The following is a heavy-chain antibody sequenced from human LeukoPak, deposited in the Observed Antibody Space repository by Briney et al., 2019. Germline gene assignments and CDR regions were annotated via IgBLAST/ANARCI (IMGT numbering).Heavy chain of an antibody. Sequence: PGGSLRLSCAASGFTFSSYGMHWVRQAPGKGLEWVAVISYDGSNKYYADSVKGRFTISRDNSKNTLYLQMNSLRAEDTAVYYCAKNAPYHYYYYMDVWGKGTTVIISS. J-gene: IGHJ6*03. CDR2: ISYDGSNK. CDR1: GFTFSSYG. V-gene: IGHV3-30*18. CDR3: AKNAPYHYYYYMDV.